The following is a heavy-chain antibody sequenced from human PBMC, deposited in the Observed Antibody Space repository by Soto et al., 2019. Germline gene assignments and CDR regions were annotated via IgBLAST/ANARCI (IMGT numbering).Heavy chain of an antibody. J-gene: IGHJ4*02. V-gene: IGHV3-23*01. CDR3: ARRGSGSYYDC. Sequence: EVQLLESGGGLVQPGGSLRLSCAASGFTFSSYAMRWVRQAPGKGLEWVSAISGSGDSTYYADYVKGRFTISRDNSKNTLYLQMNSLRAEDTAIYSCARRGSGSYYDCWGQGTLVTVSS. CDR2: ISGSGDST. CDR1: GFTFSSYA. D-gene: IGHD1-26*01.